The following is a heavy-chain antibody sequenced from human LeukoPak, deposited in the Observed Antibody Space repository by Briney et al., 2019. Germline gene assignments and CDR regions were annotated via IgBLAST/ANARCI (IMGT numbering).Heavy chain of an antibody. CDR2: IDPNTGDT. J-gene: IGHJ5*02. CDR1: GYTFTNYY. Sequence: ASVKLSCTASGYTFTNYYMHWVRQAPGQGLEWMGWIDPNTGDTNYSQNIQGRATMTRDTSIDTAYMEFTSLGSDDTAIYYCARDIRISIFETSSSRFDPWGQGVLFTVSS. D-gene: IGHD3-3*01. V-gene: IGHV1-2*02. CDR3: ARDIRISIFETSSSRFDP.